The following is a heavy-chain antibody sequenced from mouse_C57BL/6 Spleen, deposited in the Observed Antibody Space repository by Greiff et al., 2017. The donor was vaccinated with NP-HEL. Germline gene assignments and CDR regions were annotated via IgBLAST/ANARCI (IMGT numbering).Heavy chain of an antibody. CDR3: ARRGANYENYFDY. Sequence: VQLQQSGPELVKPGASVKISCTASGYTFTDYYMNWVKQSPGKSLEWIGDINPDNGGTSYNQKFKGKATLTVDKSSSTAYMELRSLTSEDTAVYYCARRGANYENYFDYWGQGTTVTVSS. CDR2: INPDNGGT. D-gene: IGHD1-1*01. CDR1: GYTFTDYY. V-gene: IGHV1-26*01. J-gene: IGHJ2*01.